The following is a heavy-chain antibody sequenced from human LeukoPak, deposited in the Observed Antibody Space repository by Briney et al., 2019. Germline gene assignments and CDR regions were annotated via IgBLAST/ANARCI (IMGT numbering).Heavy chain of an antibody. J-gene: IGHJ4*02. D-gene: IGHD5-18*01. CDR2: IYYSGTT. Sequence: PSETLSLTCTVSGGSISSSSYYWGWIRQPPGKGLEWIGSIYYSGTTYYNPSLIGRVTISVDTSRNQFSLKLSSVTAADTAVYYCARDRGYGYGFDYWGQGALVTVSS. CDR1: GGSISSSSYY. V-gene: IGHV4-39*07. CDR3: ARDRGYGYGFDY.